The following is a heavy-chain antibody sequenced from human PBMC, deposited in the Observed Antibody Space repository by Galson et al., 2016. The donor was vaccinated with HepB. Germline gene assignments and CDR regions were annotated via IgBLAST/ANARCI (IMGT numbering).Heavy chain of an antibody. CDR3: ARGTWTREA. J-gene: IGHJ5*02. CDR2: IKPDGREA. V-gene: IGHV3-7*03. CDR1: GFIFKKDW. D-gene: IGHD3/OR15-3a*01. Sequence: SLRLSCAVSGFIFKKDWMSWVRQAPGKGLEWVANIKPDGREAYYVDSVKGRFTVSRGNAKNSLYLQMNSLRVEDTAVYYCARGTWTREAWGQGTLVTVPS.